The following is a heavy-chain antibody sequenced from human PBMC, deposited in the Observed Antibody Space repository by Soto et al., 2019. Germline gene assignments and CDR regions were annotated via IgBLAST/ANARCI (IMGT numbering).Heavy chain of an antibody. J-gene: IGHJ6*02. CDR1: GFTFSSYR. V-gene: IGHV3-7*05. CDR3: ARTICYYYYYREDV. Sequence: HPEGSLRLTCAASGFTFSSYRVSWVRQAPGKGLEWVANIKQDGSEKYYVDSVKGRFTISRDNAKNSLYLQMNSLRAEDTAVYYCARTICYYYYYREDVWGHGPTFTVP. D-gene: IGHD3-3*02. CDR2: IKQDGSEK.